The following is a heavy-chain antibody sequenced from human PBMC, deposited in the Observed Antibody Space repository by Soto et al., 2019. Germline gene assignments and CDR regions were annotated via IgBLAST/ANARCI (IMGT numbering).Heavy chain of an antibody. CDR1: GGSISSYY. D-gene: IGHD3-3*01. CDR2: IYYSGTT. V-gene: IGHV4-59*01. J-gene: IGHJ5*02. Sequence: PSETLSLTCTVSGGSISSYYWSWIRQPPGKGLEWIGCIYYSGTTNYNPSLKSRVTISVDTSKNQFSLKLSSVTAADTAVYYCAREIWSGYYNWFDPWGQGTLVTVSS. CDR3: AREIWSGYYNWFDP.